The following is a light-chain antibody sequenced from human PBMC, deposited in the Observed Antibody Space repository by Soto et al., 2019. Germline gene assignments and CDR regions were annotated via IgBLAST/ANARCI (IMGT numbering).Light chain of an antibody. V-gene: IGLV2-14*01. CDR1: SSDVGGYNS. CDR3: NSYRHSTTLV. CDR2: EVS. Sequence: QSALTQPASVSGSPGQSITISCTGTSSDVGGYNSVSWFQQHPSKTPKLIIYEVSNRPSGVSIRYSGSKSGNTASLTISGLQAEDEADYYCNSYRHSTTLVFGTGTKLTVL. J-gene: IGLJ1*01.